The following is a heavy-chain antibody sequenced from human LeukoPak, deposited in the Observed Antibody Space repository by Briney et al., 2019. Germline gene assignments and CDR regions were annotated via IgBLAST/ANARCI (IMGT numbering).Heavy chain of an antibody. V-gene: IGHV4-59*01. CDR2: IYYSGST. CDR1: GGSISSYY. J-gene: IGHJ4*02. Sequence: SETLSLTCTVSGGSISSYYWSWIRQPPGKGLEWIGYIYYSGSTNYNPSLKSRVTISVDTSKNQFSLKLSSVTAADTAMYYCARKGWAARTFDYWGQGTLVTVSS. D-gene: IGHD6-6*01. CDR3: ARKGWAARTFDY.